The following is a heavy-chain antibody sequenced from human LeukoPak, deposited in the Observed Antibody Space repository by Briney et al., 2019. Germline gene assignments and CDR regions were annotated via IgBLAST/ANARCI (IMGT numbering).Heavy chain of an antibody. CDR2: ISGSGGST. CDR3: ARVTQGGWYFDY. CDR1: GFTFSSYA. V-gene: IGHV3-23*01. D-gene: IGHD2-15*01. Sequence: PGGSLRLSCAASGFTFSSYAMSWVRQAPGKGLEWVSAISGSGGSTYYADSVKGRFTISRDNSKNTLYLPMNSLRAEDTAVYYCARVTQGGWYFDYWGQGTLVTVSS. J-gene: IGHJ4*02.